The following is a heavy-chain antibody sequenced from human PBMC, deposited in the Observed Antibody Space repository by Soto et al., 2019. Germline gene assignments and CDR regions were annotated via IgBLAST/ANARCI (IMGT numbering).Heavy chain of an antibody. J-gene: IGHJ4*02. CDR3: ARLEGQQLAFDY. CDR2: IYHSGST. V-gene: IGHV4-4*02. D-gene: IGHD6-13*01. CDR1: GGSISSSNW. Sequence: QVQLQESGPGLVKPSGTLSLTCAVSGGSISSSNWWSWVRQPPGTGLAWIGEIYHSGSTNYTPSLKSRVTISVDKSKNQFALKLSSVTAADTAVYYCARLEGQQLAFDYWGQGTLVTVSS.